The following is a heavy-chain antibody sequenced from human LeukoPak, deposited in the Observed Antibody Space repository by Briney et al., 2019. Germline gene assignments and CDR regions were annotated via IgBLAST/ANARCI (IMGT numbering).Heavy chain of an antibody. V-gene: IGHV3-30*02. CDR3: AKARGDGYNDAFDM. D-gene: IGHD5-24*01. J-gene: IGHJ3*02. Sequence: GSLRLSCAASEFTFSKNGMHWVRQAPGKGLEWMALIRYDTNNKYYADSVKGRFTISGDNSKLYLQMNSLRDEDTAVYYCAKARGDGYNDAFDMWGQGTMVTVSS. CDR1: EFTFSKNG. CDR2: IRYDTNNK.